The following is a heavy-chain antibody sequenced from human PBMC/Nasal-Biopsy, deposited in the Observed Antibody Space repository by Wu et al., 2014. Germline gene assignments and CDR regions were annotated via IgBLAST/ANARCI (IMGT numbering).Heavy chain of an antibody. Sequence: TLSLTCTVSGGSIRTSSYLWGWIRQPQARAVHGCAVIYHNGDTYYNPSLRSRVTLSVDASKNLFSLKLSPASAADTAVYYCAGTPYYDFWGVASPFDYWGPGEPWSPSPQ. J-gene: IGHJ4*02. V-gene: IGHV4-39*01. CDR2: IYHNGDT. CDR3: AGTPYYDFWGVASPFDY. D-gene: IGHD3/OR15-3a*01. CDR1: GGSIRTSSYL.